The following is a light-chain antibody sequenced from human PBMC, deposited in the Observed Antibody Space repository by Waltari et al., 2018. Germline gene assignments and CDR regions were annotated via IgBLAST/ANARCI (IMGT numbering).Light chain of an antibody. Sequence: QSVLTQPPSVSGAPGQRVTISCTGSSSNIGAGYDVHWYQQLPGTAPKLLIYGNRTRPSGVPDRLSGSKSGTSASLAITGLQAEDEADYYCQSYDSSLSGSRVFGGGTKLTVL. CDR2: GNR. J-gene: IGLJ2*01. V-gene: IGLV1-40*01. CDR1: SSNIGAGYD. CDR3: QSYDSSLSGSRV.